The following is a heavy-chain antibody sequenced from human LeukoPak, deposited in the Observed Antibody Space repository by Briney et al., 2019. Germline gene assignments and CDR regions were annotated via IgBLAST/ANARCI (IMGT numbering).Heavy chain of an antibody. CDR3: ARGQRPQYTSTWDNWFDP. CDR1: GFPFSSYE. J-gene: IGHJ5*02. V-gene: IGHV3-48*03. D-gene: IGHD2-2*01. Sequence: GGSLSLSCAASGFPFSSYEMNWVRQAPGKRLQWVSYNSSSGNKIYYAASVKGRFTISRDNAKNSLYLQIDSLRAEDTAVYYCARGQRPQYTSTWDNWFDPWGQGTQVTVSS. CDR2: NSSSGNKI.